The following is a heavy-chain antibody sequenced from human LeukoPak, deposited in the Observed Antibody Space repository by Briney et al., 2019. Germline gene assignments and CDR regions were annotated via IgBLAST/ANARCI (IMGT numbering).Heavy chain of an antibody. CDR1: GGSISSSSYY. Sequence: PSETLSLTCTVSGGSISSSSYYWGWIRQPPGKGLEWIGSIYYSGSTYYNPSLKSRVTISVDTSKNQFSLKLNSVTPEDTAVYYCARKTMGAAFDYWGQGTLVTVSS. CDR2: IYYSGST. CDR3: ARKTMGAAFDY. V-gene: IGHV4-39*01. J-gene: IGHJ4*02. D-gene: IGHD2-15*01.